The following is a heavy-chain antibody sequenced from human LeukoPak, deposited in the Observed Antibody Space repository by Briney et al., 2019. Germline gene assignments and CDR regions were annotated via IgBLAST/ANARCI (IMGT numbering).Heavy chain of an antibody. CDR3: ARGWLRNAFDI. Sequence: GGSLRLSCAASGFTFSSYSMNWVRQAPGKGLEWVSSISSSSSYIYYAGSVKGRFTISRDNAKNSLYLQMNSLRAEDTVVYYCARGWLRNAFDIWGQGTVVTVSS. V-gene: IGHV3-21*01. J-gene: IGHJ3*02. D-gene: IGHD5-12*01. CDR1: GFTFSSYS. CDR2: ISSSSSYI.